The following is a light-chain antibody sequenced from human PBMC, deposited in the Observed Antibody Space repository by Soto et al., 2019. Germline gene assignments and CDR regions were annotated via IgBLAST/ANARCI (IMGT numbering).Light chain of an antibody. CDR1: QSISSW. Sequence: DIQMTQSPSTLSASVGDRVTITCRASQSISSWLAWYQQKPGKAPKPLIYKASSIESGVPSRFSGSGAGTEFTLSTSSMQPDDCATYYCQQYNIYVTFDKETKQEIK. CDR3: QQYNIYVT. J-gene: IGKJ2*01. CDR2: KAS. V-gene: IGKV1-5*03.